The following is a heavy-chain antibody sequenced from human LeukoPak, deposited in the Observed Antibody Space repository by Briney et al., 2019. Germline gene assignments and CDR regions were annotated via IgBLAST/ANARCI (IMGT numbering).Heavy chain of an antibody. CDR2: ISGSGEST. CDR3: AKDYKVRSGEPPIDY. Sequence: GGSLRLSCTASGFTFSSYAMNWVRQAPGKGLEWVSAISGSGESTYYADSVKGRFTISRDNSQNTLYLQMISLRAEDTAVYYCAKDYKVRSGEPPIDYWGQGTLVTVSS. CDR1: GFTFSSYA. D-gene: IGHD7-27*01. V-gene: IGHV3-23*01. J-gene: IGHJ4*02.